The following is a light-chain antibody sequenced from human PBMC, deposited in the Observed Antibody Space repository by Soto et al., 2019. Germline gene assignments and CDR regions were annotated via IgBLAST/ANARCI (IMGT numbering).Light chain of an antibody. CDR1: SNDVGGFNY. CDR3: NSYTRTSARV. CDR2: EVS. Sequence: QSALTQPASVSGSPGQSIIISCTGTSNDVGGFNYVSWYQQHPGKAPKVIIYEVSNRPSGVSNRFSGSKSGNTASLTISGLQAEDEADYYCNSYTRTSARVFGGGTQLTVL. J-gene: IGLJ3*02. V-gene: IGLV2-14*01.